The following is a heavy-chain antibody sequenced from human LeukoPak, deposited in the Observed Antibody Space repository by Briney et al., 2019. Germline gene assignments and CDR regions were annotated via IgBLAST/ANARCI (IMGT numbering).Heavy chain of an antibody. J-gene: IGHJ4*02. CDR2: ISVRSNYR. V-gene: IGHV3-21*01. CDR1: GYTFSDFS. CDR3: ARLRRNSDRSGYYYYYDY. Sequence: PGGSLRLSCAASGYTFSDFSVNWVRQAPGKGLEWVSSISVRSNYRYYADSVRGRFTISRDDARDSLFLQMNSLRAEDTAVYFCARLRRNSDRSGYYYYYDYWGQGTLVTVSS. D-gene: IGHD3-22*01.